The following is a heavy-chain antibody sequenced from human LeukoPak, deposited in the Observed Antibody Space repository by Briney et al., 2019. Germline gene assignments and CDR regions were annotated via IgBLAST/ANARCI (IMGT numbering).Heavy chain of an antibody. J-gene: IGHJ4*02. CDR3: AKDISYGSGSYGFDY. CDR2: ICWNSGSI. CDR1: GFTFDDYA. D-gene: IGHD3-10*01. V-gene: IGHV3-9*01. Sequence: PGGSLRLSCAASGFTFDDYAMHWVRQAPGKGLEWVSGICWNSGSIGYADSVKGRFTISRDNAKNSLYLQMNSLRAEDTALYYCAKDISYGSGSYGFDYWGQGTLVTVSS.